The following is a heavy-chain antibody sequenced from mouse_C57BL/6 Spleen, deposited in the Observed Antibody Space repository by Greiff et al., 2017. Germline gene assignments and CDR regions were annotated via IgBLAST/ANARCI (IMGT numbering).Heavy chain of an antibody. Sequence: QVQLQQSGAELVKPGASVKMSCKASGYTFTSYWITWVKQRPGHGLEWIGDIYPGSGSTNYNEKFKSKATLTADTSSSTAYMQLSSLTSEDSAVYCCARRGLGRRYFDVWGTGTTVTVSS. CDR1: GYTFTSYW. J-gene: IGHJ1*03. V-gene: IGHV1-55*01. CDR3: ARRGLGRRYFDV. CDR2: IYPGSGST. D-gene: IGHD4-1*01.